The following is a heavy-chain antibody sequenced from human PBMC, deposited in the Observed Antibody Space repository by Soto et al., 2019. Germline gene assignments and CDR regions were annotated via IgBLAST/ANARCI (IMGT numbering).Heavy chain of an antibody. Sequence: QVQLQESGPGLVEPSQTLALTCTVSCCSISSGGYYWSWIRQHPGKGLEWTGYTYYSGSTYYSPSLKSRVTISVDTSNNQFSLKLSSVTAADTAVYYCARDWYCYLWGRGTLVTVSS. V-gene: IGHV4-31*03. J-gene: IGHJ2*01. CDR2: TYYSGST. CDR1: CCSISSGGYY. CDR3: ARDWYCYL.